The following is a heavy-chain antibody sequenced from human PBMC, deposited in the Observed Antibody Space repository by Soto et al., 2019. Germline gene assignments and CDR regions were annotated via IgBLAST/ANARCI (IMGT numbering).Heavy chain of an antibody. Sequence: PSETLALTCTVSGGCISSYYWRWIRQPPGKGLEWIGYIYYTGTTTYNPSIKSRVTISVDSSKNQFSLNLTSVSAADTAVSYCARLGGFYQSLDSWGQGTLVTVS. J-gene: IGHJ5*01. CDR2: IYYTGTT. V-gene: IGHV4-59*08. CDR1: GGCISSYY. CDR3: ARLGGFYQSLDS. D-gene: IGHD3-22*01.